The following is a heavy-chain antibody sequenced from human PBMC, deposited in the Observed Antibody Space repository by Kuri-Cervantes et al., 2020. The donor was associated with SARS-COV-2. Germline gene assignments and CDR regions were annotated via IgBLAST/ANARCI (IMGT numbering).Heavy chain of an antibody. D-gene: IGHD1-26*01. V-gene: IGHV3-7*01. J-gene: IGHJ6*03. CDR2: IKQDGSEK. CDR1: GFTFSSYW. Sequence: ETLSLTCAASGFTFSSYWMSWVRQAPGKGLEWVANIKQDGSEKYYVDSVKGRFTISRDNSKNTLYLQMNSLRAEDTAVYYCATTMHELWEYYMDVWGKGTTVTVSS. CDR3: ATTMHELWEYYMDV.